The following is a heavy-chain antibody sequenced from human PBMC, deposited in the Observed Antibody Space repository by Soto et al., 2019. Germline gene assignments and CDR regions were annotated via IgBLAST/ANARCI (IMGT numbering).Heavy chain of an antibody. J-gene: IGHJ6*02. D-gene: IGHD1-26*01. CDR3: ARIKWGLNYYNGMDV. CDR2: INPKTAAT. V-gene: IGHV1-2*02. CDR1: GYSFSDYF. Sequence: ASVKVSCKPSGYSFSDYFIQWVRQAPGQGLEWVAWINPKTAATNYAKKFQGRVSLTWDTSSTTAYMELTRLRPDDTAVYYCARIKWGLNYYNGMDVWG.